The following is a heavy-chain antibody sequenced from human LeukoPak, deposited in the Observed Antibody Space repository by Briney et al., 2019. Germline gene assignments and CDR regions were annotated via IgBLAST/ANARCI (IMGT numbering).Heavy chain of an antibody. Sequence: PSETLSLTCTVSGGSISISSYYWGWIRQPPGKGLEWIGSIYYSGSTYYNPSLKSRVTISVATSKNQFSLKLSLGTGEETAAYYCARQPFGQQLDTGFDPWGQGTLVTVSS. D-gene: IGHD6-13*01. CDR2: IYYSGST. J-gene: IGHJ5*02. CDR1: GGSISISSYY. CDR3: ARQPFGQQLDTGFDP. V-gene: IGHV4-39*01.